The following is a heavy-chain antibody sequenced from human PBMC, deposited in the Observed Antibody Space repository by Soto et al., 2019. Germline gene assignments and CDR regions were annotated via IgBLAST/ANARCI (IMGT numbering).Heavy chain of an antibody. J-gene: IGHJ4*02. CDR2: ISGSGGST. CDR3: ASGKDSFDY. V-gene: IGHV3-23*01. CDR1: GFTFSIFA. Sequence: GGSLRLSCAASGFTFSIFAMSWVRQSPGKGLEWVSTISGSGGSTYYADAVKGRFTISRDNAKNSLYLQMNSLRAEDTAVYYCASGKDSFDYWGQGTLVTVSS.